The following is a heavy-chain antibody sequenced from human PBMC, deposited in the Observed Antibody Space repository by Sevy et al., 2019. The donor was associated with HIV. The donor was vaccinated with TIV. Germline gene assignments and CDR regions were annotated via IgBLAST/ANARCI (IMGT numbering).Heavy chain of an antibody. J-gene: IGHJ4*02. CDR1: GFTFSSYG. CDR2: IWYDGSNK. D-gene: IGHD6-19*01. Sequence: GGSLRLSCAASGFTFSSYGMHWVRQAPGKGLEWVAVIWYDGSNKYYADSVKGRFTISRDNSKNTLYLQMNSLRAEDTAMYYCAREDIRVAGIGYYFHSWGQGTLVTVSS. CDR3: AREDIRVAGIGYYFHS. V-gene: IGHV3-33*01.